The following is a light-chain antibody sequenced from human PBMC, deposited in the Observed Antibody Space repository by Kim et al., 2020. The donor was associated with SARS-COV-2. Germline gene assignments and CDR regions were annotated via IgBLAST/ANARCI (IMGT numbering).Light chain of an antibody. Sequence: DIQMIQSPSSLSASVGDRINITCRASQDIGSSLAWYQQKPRRAPELLISGSSTLQPGVPSRFSGGGSGTDFTLTISSLQPEDIATYYCQKYNPAPWTFGQGTKVDIK. CDR2: GSS. V-gene: IGKV1-27*01. CDR3: QKYNPAPWT. J-gene: IGKJ1*01. CDR1: QDIGSS.